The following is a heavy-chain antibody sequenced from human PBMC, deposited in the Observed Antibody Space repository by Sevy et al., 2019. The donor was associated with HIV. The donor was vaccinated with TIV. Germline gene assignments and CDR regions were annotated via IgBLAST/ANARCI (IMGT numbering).Heavy chain of an antibody. D-gene: IGHD1-7*01. J-gene: IGHJ4*02. CDR2: INWIGAAA. CDR1: GFTVDTYA. V-gene: IGHV3-9*01. Sequence: SLRLSCAASGFTVDTYAMHWVRQAPGKGLEWVSGINWIGAAAGYADSVRGRFTISRDNAKNSLFLNMNSLRPEDTAFYYCAKDMSRGGTGTGLDYWGQGTLVTVSS. CDR3: AKDMSRGGTGTGLDY.